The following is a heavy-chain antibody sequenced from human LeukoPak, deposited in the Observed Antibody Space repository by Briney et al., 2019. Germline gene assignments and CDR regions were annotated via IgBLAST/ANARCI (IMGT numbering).Heavy chain of an antibody. V-gene: IGHV4-39*01. CDR3: ARHGSSAGDSFDY. D-gene: IGHD6-6*01. CDR2: MYYSGST. CDR1: GGSISSSSYY. Sequence: PSETLSLTCTVSGGSISSSSYYWGWIRQPPGKGLEWIGSMYYSGSTYYNPSLKSRVTISVDTSKNQFSLKLSSVTAADTAVYYCARHGSSAGDSFDYWGQGTLVTVSS. J-gene: IGHJ4*02.